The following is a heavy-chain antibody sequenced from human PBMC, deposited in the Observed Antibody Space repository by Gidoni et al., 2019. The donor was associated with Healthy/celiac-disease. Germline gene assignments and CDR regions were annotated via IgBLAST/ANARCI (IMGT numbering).Heavy chain of an antibody. CDR2: IIPILGIA. CDR3: AREGTTVVTPDDY. Sequence: QVQLVQSGAEVKKPGSSVTVSCKASGGTFSSYAISWVRQAPGQGLEWMGRIIPILGIANYAQKFQGRVTITADKSTSTAYRELSSLRSEDTAVYYCAREGTTVVTPDDYWGQGTLVTVSS. CDR1: GGTFSSYA. V-gene: IGHV1-69*09. D-gene: IGHD4-17*01. J-gene: IGHJ4*02.